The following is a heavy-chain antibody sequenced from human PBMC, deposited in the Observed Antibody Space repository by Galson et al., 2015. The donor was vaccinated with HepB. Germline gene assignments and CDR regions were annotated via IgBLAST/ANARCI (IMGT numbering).Heavy chain of an antibody. V-gene: IGHV3-30-3*01. CDR2: ISYDGSNK. D-gene: IGHD1-26*01. Sequence: SLRLSCAASGFTFSSYAMHWVRQAPGKGLEWVAVISYDGSNKYYADSVKGRFTISRDNSKNTLYLQMNSLRAEDTAVYYCARGRGSYSLNAWGQGTLVTVSS. CDR1: GFTFSSYA. CDR3: ARGRGSYSLNA. J-gene: IGHJ5*02.